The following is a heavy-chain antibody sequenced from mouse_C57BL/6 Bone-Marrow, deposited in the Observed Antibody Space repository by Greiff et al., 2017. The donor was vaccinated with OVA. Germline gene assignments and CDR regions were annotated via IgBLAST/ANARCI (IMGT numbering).Heavy chain of an antibody. CDR1: GYTFTDYY. V-gene: IGHV1-26*01. J-gene: IGHJ4*01. CDR3: AEDRIYYGHGYYAVDY. Sequence: EVQLQQSGPELVKPGASVKISCKASGYTFTDYYMNWVKQSPGKSLEWIGDINPNNGGSSYNQKFKGKATLTVDKSSSTAYMELRSLTSADSADYDCAEDRIYYGHGYYAVDYWGQGTSVTVSS. D-gene: IGHD2-2*01. CDR2: INPNNGGS.